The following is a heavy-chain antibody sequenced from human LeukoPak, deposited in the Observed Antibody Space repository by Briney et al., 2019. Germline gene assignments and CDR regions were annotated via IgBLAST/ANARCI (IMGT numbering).Heavy chain of an antibody. CDR3: ARGKYCSSTSCYEGFDP. V-gene: IGHV1-46*01. Sequence: ASVKVSCKASGYTFTSYYMHWVRQAPGQGLEWMGIINPSGGSTSYARKFQGRVTMTRDTSTSTAYMELSSLRSEDTAVYYCARGKYCSSTSCYEGFDPWGQGTLVTVSS. CDR2: INPSGGST. CDR1: GYTFTSYY. D-gene: IGHD2-2*01. J-gene: IGHJ5*02.